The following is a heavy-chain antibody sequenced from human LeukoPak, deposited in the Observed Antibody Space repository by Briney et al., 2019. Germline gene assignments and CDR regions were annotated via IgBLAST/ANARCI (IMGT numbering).Heavy chain of an antibody. J-gene: IGHJ4*02. D-gene: IGHD3-3*01. CDR2: IKPDGRKT. V-gene: IGHV3-74*01. Sequence: PGGSLRLSCVASGFTFSGYWMHWVRQAPGKGLVWVAEIKPDGRKTVYADSVKGRFTMSRDNTKSTLYLEMNSLEGEDTAVYYCVRGRVFWRGVDYWGQGTLVTVSS. CDR3: VRGRVFWRGVDY. CDR1: GFTFSGYW.